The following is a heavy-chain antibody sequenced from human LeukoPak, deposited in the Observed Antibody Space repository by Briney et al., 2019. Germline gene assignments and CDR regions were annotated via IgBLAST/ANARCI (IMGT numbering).Heavy chain of an antibody. V-gene: IGHV3-7*03. CDR2: IKQDGSEK. J-gene: IGHJ4*02. Sequence: GGSLRLSCAASGFTFSSYWMSWVRQAPGKGLEWVANIKQDGSEKYYVDSVKGRFTISRDNAKNSLYLQMNSLRAEDTAVYYCAGALYYYDSSGYPGYWGQGTLVTVSS. D-gene: IGHD3-22*01. CDR1: GFTFSSYW. CDR3: AGALYYYDSSGYPGY.